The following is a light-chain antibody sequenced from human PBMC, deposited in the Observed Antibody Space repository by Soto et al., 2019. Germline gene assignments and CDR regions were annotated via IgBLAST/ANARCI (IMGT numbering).Light chain of an antibody. J-gene: IGKJ4*01. CDR3: QKYNSAPRT. CDR1: QDISNY. CDR2: AAS. V-gene: IGKV1-27*01. Sequence: EIQMTQSQSSLSASVGDRVTITCRASQDISNYLAWYQQKPGKVPKLLIYAASTLQSGVPSRFSGSGSGKDFTLTISSLQPEDVATYYCQKYNSAPRTFGGGTKVEIK.